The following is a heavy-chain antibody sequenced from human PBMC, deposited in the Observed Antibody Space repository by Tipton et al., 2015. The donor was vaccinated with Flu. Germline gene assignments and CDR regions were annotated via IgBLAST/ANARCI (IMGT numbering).Heavy chain of an antibody. CDR3: VRKGFGDY. CDR1: GLTVSSNY. J-gene: IGHJ4*02. CDR2: IYSDGVTT. D-gene: IGHD3-10*01. Sequence: GSLRLSCAASGLTVSSNYMTWVRQAPGKGLEWVSVIYSDGVTTFYADSVKGRFTISRDNAKNSLFLQMNSLRAEDTAVYYCVRKGFGDYWGQGILVTASS. V-gene: IGHV3-66*01.